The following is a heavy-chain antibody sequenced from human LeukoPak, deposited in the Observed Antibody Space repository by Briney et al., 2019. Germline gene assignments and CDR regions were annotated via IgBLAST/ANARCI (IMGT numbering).Heavy chain of an antibody. CDR2: INQDRSEK. J-gene: IGHJ4*02. CDR1: GFTFNTYS. D-gene: IGHD6-13*01. CDR3: ARDGFVGAADY. Sequence: PGGSLRLSCTASGFTFNTYSMNWVRQAPGKGPEWVANINQDRSEKHYVDSVKGRFTISRDNAKNSLFLQMNSLRVEDTAVFYCARDGFVGAADYWGQGTLVTVSS. V-gene: IGHV3-7*01.